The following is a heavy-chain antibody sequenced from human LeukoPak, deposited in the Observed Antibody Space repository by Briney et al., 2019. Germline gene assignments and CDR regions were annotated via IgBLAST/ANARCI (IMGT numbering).Heavy chain of an antibody. CDR1: GFTFSSYA. V-gene: IGHV3-23*01. CDR2: ISGSGGST. D-gene: IGHD2-21*02. CDR3: AKSRTVVVTAQFDY. Sequence: GGSLRLSRAASGFTFSSYAMSWVRQAPGKGLEWVSAISGSGGSTYYADSVKGRFTISRDNSKNTLYLQMNSLRAEDTAVYYCAKSRTVVVTAQFDYWGQGTLVTVSS. J-gene: IGHJ4*02.